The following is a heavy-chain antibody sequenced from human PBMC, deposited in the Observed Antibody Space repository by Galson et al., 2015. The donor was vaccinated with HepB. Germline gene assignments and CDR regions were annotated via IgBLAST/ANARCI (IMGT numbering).Heavy chain of an antibody. D-gene: IGHD3-3*01. CDR2: SSAYNGNT. CDR1: GYTFTSYG. V-gene: IGHV1-18*01. CDR3: ARGGSYDFWSGYLNSYYMDV. Sequence: SVKVSCKASGYTFTSYGISWVRQAPGQGLEWMGWSSAYNGNTNYAQKLQGRVNMTTDTSTSTAYMELRSLRSDDTAGYYCARGGSYDFWSGYLNSYYMDVWGNGTTVTVSS. J-gene: IGHJ6*03.